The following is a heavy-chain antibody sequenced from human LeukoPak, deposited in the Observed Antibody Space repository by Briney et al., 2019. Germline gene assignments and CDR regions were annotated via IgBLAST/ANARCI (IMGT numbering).Heavy chain of an antibody. J-gene: IGHJ6*02. CDR2: ISWNSGSI. CDR3: AKETGYYGSGRPRYYYGMDV. V-gene: IGHV3-9*01. CDR1: GFTFDDYA. Sequence: GGSLRLSCAASGFTFDDYAMHWVRQAPGKGLEWVSGISWNSGSIGYADSVKGRFTISRDNAKNSLYLQMNSLRAEDTALYYCAKETGYYGSGRPRYYYGMDVWGQGTTVTVSS. D-gene: IGHD3-10*01.